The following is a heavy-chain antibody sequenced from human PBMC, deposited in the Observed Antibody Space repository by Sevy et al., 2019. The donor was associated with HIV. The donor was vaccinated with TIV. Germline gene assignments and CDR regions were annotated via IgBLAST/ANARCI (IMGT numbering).Heavy chain of an antibody. D-gene: IGHD2-2*01. CDR3: AREISLHCSSTSCYEDY. CDR2: IKQDGSEK. V-gene: IGHV3-7*01. Sequence: GGSLRLSCAASGFTFSSYWMSWVRQAPGKGLEWVANIKQDGSEKYYVDSVKGRLTITRDNVKNSLYLQMNSLRAEDTAVYYCAREISLHCSSTSCYEDYWGQGPLVTVSS. J-gene: IGHJ4*02. CDR1: GFTFSSYW.